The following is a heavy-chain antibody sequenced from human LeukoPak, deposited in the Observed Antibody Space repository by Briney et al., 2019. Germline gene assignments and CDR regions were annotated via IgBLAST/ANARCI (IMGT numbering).Heavy chain of an antibody. D-gene: IGHD3-22*01. CDR1: GYTFTGYY. Sequence: ASVKVSCKASGYTFTGYYMHWVRQAPGQGLEWMGWINPNSGGTNYAQKFQGRVTMTRDTSISTAYMELSRLRSDDTAVYYCARGSTYYYDSSGYADYWGQGTLVTVSS. J-gene: IGHJ4*02. CDR3: ARGSTYYYDSSGYADY. CDR2: INPNSGGT. V-gene: IGHV1-2*02.